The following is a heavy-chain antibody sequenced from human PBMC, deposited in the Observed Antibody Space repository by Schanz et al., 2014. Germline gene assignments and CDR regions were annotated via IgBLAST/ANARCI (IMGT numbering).Heavy chain of an antibody. Sequence: EVQLVESGGGLVKPGGSLRLSCAASGFTFSSYSMNWVRQAPGKGLEWVSVIYSDGRTYYGDSVKGRFTISRDNAKNTLYLQMNSLRAEDTAVYYCVRDTDYHFDYWGQGTLVTVSS. CDR2: IYSDGRT. CDR3: VRDTDYHFDY. V-gene: IGHV3-66*01. J-gene: IGHJ4*02. CDR1: GFTFSSYS. D-gene: IGHD4-17*01.